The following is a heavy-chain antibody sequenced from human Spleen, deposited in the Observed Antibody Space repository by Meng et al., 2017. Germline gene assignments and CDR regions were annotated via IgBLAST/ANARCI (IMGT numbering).Heavy chain of an antibody. CDR3: ARDKALWFGELSKFYYYFGMDV. Sequence: GESLKISCEASGFTFSSYWMHWVRQAPGKGLVWVSRINSDGSSTSNADSVKGRFTISRDNSKNTLYLQMNSLRPEDTAVYYCARDKALWFGELSKFYYYFGMDVWGQGTTVTVSS. J-gene: IGHJ6*02. CDR1: GFTFSSYW. D-gene: IGHD3-10*01. V-gene: IGHV3-74*01. CDR2: INSDGSST.